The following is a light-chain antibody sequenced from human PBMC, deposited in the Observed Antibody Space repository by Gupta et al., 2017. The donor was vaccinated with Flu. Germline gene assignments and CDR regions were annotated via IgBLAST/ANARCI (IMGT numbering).Light chain of an antibody. CDR1: QSISKY. J-gene: IGKJ1*01. CDR3: QQTYNLPLA. Sequence: PASLSAPVGDRVTITCRASQSISKYLNWYQQKPGKASKFLIYTASTLQSGVPSRFSGSGSGTDFTLTISSLEPEDFATYYCQQTYNLPLAFGQGTTVEIK. CDR2: TAS. V-gene: IGKV1-39*01.